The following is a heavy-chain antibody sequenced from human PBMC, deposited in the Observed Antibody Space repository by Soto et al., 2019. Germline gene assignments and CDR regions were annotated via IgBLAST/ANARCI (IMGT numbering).Heavy chain of an antibody. J-gene: IGHJ4*02. CDR2: IIPLFGTP. Sequence: QVQLLQSGAEVKKPGSSVKVSCKASGGIFSTYAISWLRQAPGQGLDWMGGIIPLFGTPNYAQRFQGRVTITGDESTSTAYMELSRLRSEDTAVYYCARDRYDYGSGNYYNRIDFWGQGTLVTVSS. D-gene: IGHD3-10*01. V-gene: IGHV1-69*01. CDR3: ARDRYDYGSGNYYNRIDF. CDR1: GGIFSTYA.